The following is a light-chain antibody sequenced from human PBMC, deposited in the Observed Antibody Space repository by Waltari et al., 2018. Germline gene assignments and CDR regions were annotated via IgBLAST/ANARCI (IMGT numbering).Light chain of an antibody. J-gene: IGLJ1*01. V-gene: IGLV3-21*04. CDR1: NIGTYS. CDR2: YDR. CDR3: HVWHPHVDPGV. Sequence: SYVVTQPPSVSVAPGATATITCGGDNIGTYSVHGYQKKAGQAPVLAIFYDRDRPSGIPDRFSGSNSGNTATLTISRVEAGDEARYYCHVWHPHVDPGVFGTGTEVTVL.